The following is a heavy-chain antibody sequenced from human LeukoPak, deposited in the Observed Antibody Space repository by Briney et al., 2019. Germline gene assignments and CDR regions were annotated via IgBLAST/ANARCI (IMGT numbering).Heavy chain of an antibody. J-gene: IGHJ4*02. V-gene: IGHV4-34*01. D-gene: IGHD1-26*01. CDR1: GGSFSGNY. CDR2: IYYSGST. CDR3: ARIGGSYYVGYFDY. Sequence: PSETLSLTCAVYGGSFSGNYWSWIRQPPGKGLEWIGSIYYSGSTYYNPSLKSRVTISVDTSKNQFSLKLSSVTAADTAVYYCARIGGSYYVGYFDYWGQGTLVTVSS.